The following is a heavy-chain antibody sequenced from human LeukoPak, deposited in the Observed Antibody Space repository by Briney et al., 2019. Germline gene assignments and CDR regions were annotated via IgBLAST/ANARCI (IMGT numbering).Heavy chain of an antibody. D-gene: IGHD3-9*01. CDR1: GGSISNFY. V-gene: IGHV4-59*01. J-gene: IGHJ4*02. Sequence: SETLSLTCTVSGGSISNFYWTWIRQPPGKGLERIGYISYSGSTYYNPSLKSRVTISLDTSKKQFSLKLSSVTAADTAVYYCARDPGFDLTFDSWGQGTLVTVSS. CDR2: ISYSGST. CDR3: ARDPGFDLTFDS.